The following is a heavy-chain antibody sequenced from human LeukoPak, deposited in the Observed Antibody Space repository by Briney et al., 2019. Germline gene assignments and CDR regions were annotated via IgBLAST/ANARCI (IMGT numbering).Heavy chain of an antibody. CDR3: ATDGSGDYYYGMDV. V-gene: IGHV3-21*01. J-gene: IGHJ6*04. Sequence: PGGSLRLSCAASGFTFSSYAMSWVRQAPGKGLEWVSSISSSSSYIYYADSVKGRFTISRDNAKNSLYLQMNSLRAEDTAVYYCATDGSGDYYYGMDVWGKGTTVTVSS. CDR1: GFTFSSYA. D-gene: IGHD3-10*01. CDR2: ISSSSSYI.